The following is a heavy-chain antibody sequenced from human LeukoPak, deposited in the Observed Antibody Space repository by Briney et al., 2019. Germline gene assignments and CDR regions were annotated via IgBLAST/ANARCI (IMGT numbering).Heavy chain of an antibody. CDR2: IIPIFGTA. D-gene: IGHD3-10*01. V-gene: IGHV1-69*05. CDR1: GGVFTTYA. J-gene: IGHJ6*03. CDR3: ARGPRGLPYYYYYYMDV. Sequence: GASVKVSCKASGGVFTTYAISWVRQAPGQGLEWMGGIIPIFGTANYAQKFQGRVTITTDESTSTAYMELSSLRSEDTAVYYCARGPRGLPYYYYYYMDVWGKGTTVTVSS.